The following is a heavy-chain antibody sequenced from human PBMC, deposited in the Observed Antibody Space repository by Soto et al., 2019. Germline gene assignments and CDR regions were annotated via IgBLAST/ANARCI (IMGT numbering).Heavy chain of an antibody. D-gene: IGHD3-9*01. CDR3: ARSVADILTGYYIDY. V-gene: IGHV1-18*04. CDR1: GYTFTSYG. CDR2: ISAYNGNT. J-gene: IGHJ4*02. Sequence: QVQLVQSGAEVKKPGASVKVSCKASGYTFTSYGISWVRQAPGQRLEWMGWISAYNGNTNYAQKLQGRVTMTTDTSTSTAYMELRSLRSDDTAVYYCARSVADILTGYYIDYWGQGTLVTVSS.